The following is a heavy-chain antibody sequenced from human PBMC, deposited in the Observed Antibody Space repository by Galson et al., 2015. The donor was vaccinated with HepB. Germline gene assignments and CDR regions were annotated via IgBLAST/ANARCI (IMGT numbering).Heavy chain of an antibody. CDR1: GYTLTELS. V-gene: IGHV1-24*01. Sequence: SVKVSCKVSGYTLTELSMHWVRQAPGKGLEWMGGFDPEDGETIYAQKFQGRVTMTEDTSTDTAYMELSSLRSEDTAVYYCATDTLEGIAVAGTQEWGQGTLVTVSS. CDR2: FDPEDGET. CDR3: ATDTLEGIAVAGTQE. D-gene: IGHD6-19*01. J-gene: IGHJ4*02.